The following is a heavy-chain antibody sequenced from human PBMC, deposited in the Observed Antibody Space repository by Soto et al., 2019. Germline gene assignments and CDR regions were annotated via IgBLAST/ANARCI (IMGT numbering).Heavy chain of an antibody. CDR3: SRVGYSYGYRAGGMDV. CDR1: GFTFSSYG. J-gene: IGHJ6*02. D-gene: IGHD5-18*01. V-gene: IGHV3-33*01. Sequence: QVQLVESRGGVVQPGRSLRLSCAASGFTFSSYGMHWFRQAPGKELEWVAVIWYDGSNKYYADSVKGRFTISRDNSKNTLYLQMNSLRAEDTAVYYCSRVGYSYGYRAGGMDVWGQGTTVTVS. CDR2: IWYDGSNK.